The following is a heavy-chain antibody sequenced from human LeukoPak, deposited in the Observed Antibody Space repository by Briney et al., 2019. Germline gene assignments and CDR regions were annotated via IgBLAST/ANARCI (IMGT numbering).Heavy chain of an antibody. CDR1: GGSFSGYY. J-gene: IGHJ5*02. D-gene: IGHD2-15*01. CDR2: INHSGST. CDR3: ARGYCSGGSCLNWFDP. Sequence: PSETLSLTCAVYGGSFSGYYWSWIRQPPGKGLEWIGEINHSGSTNYNPSLKSRVTISVDTSKNQFFLKLSSVTAADTAVYYCARGYCSGGSCLNWFDPWGQGTLVTVSS. V-gene: IGHV4-34*01.